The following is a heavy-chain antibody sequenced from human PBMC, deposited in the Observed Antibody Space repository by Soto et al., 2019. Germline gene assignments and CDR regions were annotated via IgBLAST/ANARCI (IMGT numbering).Heavy chain of an antibody. CDR2: ISHDGGNK. J-gene: IGHJ4*02. D-gene: IGHD6-19*01. CDR3: AKDWGIAVAAH. V-gene: IGHV3-30*18. CDR1: GFTFSSTG. Sequence: QVQLVESGGGVVQPGGALRLSCAASGFTFSSTGMHWVRQAPGKGLEWVAVISHDGGNKYYGDSVKGRFTISRDNSKNTLYLQMNSLRADDTAAYYCAKDWGIAVAAHWGQGTLVTVSS.